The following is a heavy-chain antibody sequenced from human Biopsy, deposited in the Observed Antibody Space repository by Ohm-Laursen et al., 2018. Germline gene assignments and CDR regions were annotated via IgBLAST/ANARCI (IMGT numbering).Heavy chain of an antibody. Sequence: ASVKVSCKASGYTFAGYYLHWVRQAPGHGLEWMGIINPGGNSTAYTQNFQGRVTMTWDTSTTTVYMELSSLRSEDTAVYYCALASFDYWGQGTLVTVPS. J-gene: IGHJ4*02. CDR2: INPGGNST. CDR3: ALASFDY. CDR1: GYTFAGYY. V-gene: IGHV1-46*01.